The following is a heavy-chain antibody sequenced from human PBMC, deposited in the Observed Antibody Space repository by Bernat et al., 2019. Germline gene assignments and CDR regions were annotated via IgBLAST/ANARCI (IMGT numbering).Heavy chain of an antibody. CDR3: AREGSEPRHLNYYYDMDV. V-gene: IGHV3-21*01. CDR2: ISSSSSYI. J-gene: IGHJ6*03. D-gene: IGHD1-14*01. Sequence: EVQLVESGGGLVKPGGSLRLSCAASGFTFSSYSMNWVRQAPGKGLEWVSSISSSSSYIYYADSVKGRFTISRDNAKNSLYLQMNSLRAEDTAVYYCAREGSEPRHLNYYYDMDVWGKGTTVTVSS. CDR1: GFTFSSYS.